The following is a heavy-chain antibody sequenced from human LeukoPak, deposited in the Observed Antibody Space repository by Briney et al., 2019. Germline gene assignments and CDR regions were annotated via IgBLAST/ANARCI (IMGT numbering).Heavy chain of an antibody. D-gene: IGHD3-10*01. CDR3: ARDFLPIITMVRGVLDY. CDR1: GYTFTSYG. CDR2: ISAYNGNT. V-gene: IGHV1-18*01. J-gene: IGHJ4*02. Sequence: ASVKVSCKASGYTFTSYGISWVRQAPGQGLAWMGWISAYNGNTNYAQKLQGRVTMTTDTSTSTAYMELRSLRSDDTAVYYCARDFLPIITMVRGVLDYWGQGTLVTVSS.